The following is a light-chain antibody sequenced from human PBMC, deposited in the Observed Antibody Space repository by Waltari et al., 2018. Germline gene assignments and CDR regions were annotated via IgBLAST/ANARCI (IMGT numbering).Light chain of an antibody. CDR2: DAS. J-gene: IGKJ1*01. CDR3: QQRNNWPGGT. Sequence: EIVLTQSPATLSLSPGDRATLSCRASQSVNTYLGWYQQKPGQAPRLLIYDASTRATGIPARFSGSGSGTDFTLTISSLEPEDFATYYCQQRNNWPGGTFGPGTRVEVK. CDR1: QSVNTY. V-gene: IGKV3-11*01.